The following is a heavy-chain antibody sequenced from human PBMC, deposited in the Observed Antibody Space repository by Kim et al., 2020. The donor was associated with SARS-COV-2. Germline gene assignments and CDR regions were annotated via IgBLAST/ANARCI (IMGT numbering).Heavy chain of an antibody. J-gene: IGHJ5*02. Sequence: SETLSLTCTVSGGSISSGDYYWSWIRQPPGKGLGWIAYIYYSGRTYYNPSLKSRVTISVDTSKNQFSLKLSSVTAADTAVYYCARVLAYYGSGSPFDPWGQGTLVTVSS. CDR3: ARVLAYYGSGSPFDP. V-gene: IGHV4-30-4*01. CDR1: GGSISSGDYY. D-gene: IGHD3-10*01. CDR2: IYYSGRT.